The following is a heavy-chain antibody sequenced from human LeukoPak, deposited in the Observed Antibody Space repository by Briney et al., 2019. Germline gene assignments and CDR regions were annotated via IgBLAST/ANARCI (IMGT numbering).Heavy chain of an antibody. D-gene: IGHD6-19*01. Sequence: PGGSLRLSCAASGFTFDDYAMHWVRQAPGKGLEWVSGISWNSGSVGYAESVKGRFTISRDNAKNSLYLQMNSLRAEDTALYYCAKDLTGYSNGPRADYWGQGTLVTVSS. CDR3: AKDLTGYSNGPRADY. CDR2: ISWNSGSV. CDR1: GFTFDDYA. V-gene: IGHV3-9*01. J-gene: IGHJ4*02.